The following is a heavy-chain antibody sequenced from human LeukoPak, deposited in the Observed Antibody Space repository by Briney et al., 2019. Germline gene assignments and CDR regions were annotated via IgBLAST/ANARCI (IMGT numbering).Heavy chain of an antibody. J-gene: IGHJ4*02. Sequence: SETLSLTCTVSGGSISSGGYYWSWIRQPPGKGLEWIGYIYHSGSTYYNPSLKSRVTISVDRSKNQFSLKLSSVTAADTAVYYCARSILEWLLFGYWGQGTLVTVSS. CDR1: GGSISSGGYY. CDR2: IYHSGST. V-gene: IGHV4-30-2*01. D-gene: IGHD3-3*01. CDR3: ARSILEWLLFGY.